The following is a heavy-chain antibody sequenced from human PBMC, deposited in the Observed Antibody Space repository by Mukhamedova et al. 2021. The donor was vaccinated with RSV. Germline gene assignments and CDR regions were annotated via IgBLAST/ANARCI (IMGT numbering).Heavy chain of an antibody. Sequence: IRQPPGKGLVWSGEINHSGTTNYNLSLKSQVTRSVDTSKNQFSLKLSSVTAADTAVYYCARGRENKRWLHRLFDYWCQGTLVTLS. J-gene: IGHJ4*02. D-gene: IGHD5-24*01. CDR2: INHSGTT. V-gene: IGHV4-34*01. CDR3: ARGRENKRWLHRLFDY.